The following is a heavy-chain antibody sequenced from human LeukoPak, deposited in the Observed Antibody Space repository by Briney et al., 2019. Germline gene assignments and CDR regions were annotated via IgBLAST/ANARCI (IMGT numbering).Heavy chain of an antibody. Sequence: TGGSLRLSCAASGFTFSNFDMTWVRQAPGKGLEWLSYINSSGTVRYYADSVNRRFTISRDNAKNTLHLQMSSLRAEDTAVYYCAREPRGGTYRYNFLDYWGLGTLVTVSS. CDR2: INSSGTVR. J-gene: IGHJ4*02. CDR3: AREPRGGTYRYNFLDY. D-gene: IGHD3-16*02. CDR1: GFTFSNFD. V-gene: IGHV3-48*03.